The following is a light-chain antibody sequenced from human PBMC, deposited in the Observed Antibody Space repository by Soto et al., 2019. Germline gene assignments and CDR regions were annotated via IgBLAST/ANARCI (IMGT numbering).Light chain of an antibody. Sequence: QSVLTQPASVSGSPGQSITISCTGTSSDVGSYNLVSWYQQHPGKAPKVMIYEVSKRPSGVSNRFSGSKSGNTASLTISGLQTEDEADYFCCSRGGSSTFMVFGGGTKLTVL. CDR3: CSRGGSSTFMV. CDR2: EVS. CDR1: SSDVGSYNL. J-gene: IGLJ2*01. V-gene: IGLV2-23*02.